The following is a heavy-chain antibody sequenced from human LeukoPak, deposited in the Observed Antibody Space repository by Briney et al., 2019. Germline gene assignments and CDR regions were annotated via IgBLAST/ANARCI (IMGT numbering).Heavy chain of an antibody. CDR2: IKQDGSDK. D-gene: IGHD2-2*01. CDR3: ARVLPVASRDY. V-gene: IGHV3-7*01. CDR1: GFTFSTYW. Sequence: PGGSLRLSCAASGFTFSTYWMSWVRQAPGKGLEWVANIKQDGSDKFYVDSVKGRITISRDNAKNSMYLQMNSLRAEDTAVYYCARVLPVASRDYWGQGTLVTVSS. J-gene: IGHJ4*02.